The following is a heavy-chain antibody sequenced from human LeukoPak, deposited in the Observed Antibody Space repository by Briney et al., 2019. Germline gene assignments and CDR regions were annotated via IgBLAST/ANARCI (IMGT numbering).Heavy chain of an antibody. CDR2: IYHSGST. J-gene: IGHJ5*02. CDR3: AREGPITMVRGVSDWFDP. Sequence: PSETLSLTCTVSGYSISSGYYWGWIRQPPGKGLEWIGSIYHSGSTYYNPSLKSRVTISVDTSKNQFSLKLSSVTAADTAVYYCAREGPITMVRGVSDWFDPWGQGTLVTVSS. CDR1: GYSISSGYY. V-gene: IGHV4-38-2*02. D-gene: IGHD3-10*01.